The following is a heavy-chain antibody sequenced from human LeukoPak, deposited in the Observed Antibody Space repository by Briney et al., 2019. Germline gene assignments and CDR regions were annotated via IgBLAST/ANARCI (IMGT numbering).Heavy chain of an antibody. CDR2: INHSGST. Sequence: PSETLSLTCAVYGGSFSGYYWSWIRQPPGKGLEWIGEINHSGSTNYNPSLKSRVTISVDTSKNQFSLKLSSVTAADTAVYYCAAHYDFWSGASEYFDYWGQGTLVTVSS. CDR3: AAHYDFWSGASEYFDY. J-gene: IGHJ4*02. D-gene: IGHD3-3*01. CDR1: GGSFSGYY. V-gene: IGHV4-34*01.